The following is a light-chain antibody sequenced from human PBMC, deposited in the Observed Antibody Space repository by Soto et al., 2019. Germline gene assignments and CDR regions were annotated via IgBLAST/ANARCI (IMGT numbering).Light chain of an antibody. J-gene: IGKJ2*01. CDR1: QSLLHSNGYNY. CDR2: LGS. Sequence: DIVMTQSPLSLPVTPGEPASISCRSSQSLLHSNGYNYLDWYLQKPGQSPQLLIYLGSNRASGDPDRFSGSGSGTDITLKISRGEAEDVGVYYCMQALQTPYTFGQGTKLEIK. CDR3: MQALQTPYT. V-gene: IGKV2-28*01.